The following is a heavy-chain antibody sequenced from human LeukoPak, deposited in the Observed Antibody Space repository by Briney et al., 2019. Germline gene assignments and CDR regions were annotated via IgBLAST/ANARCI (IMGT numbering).Heavy chain of an antibody. D-gene: IGHD3-22*01. Sequence: PGGSLRLSCAASGFTFSSYAMTWVRQAPGEGLEWVSAISGTHGTTYYADSVKGRFTISRDNSKNTLYLQMNSLRAEDTALHYCAKALYDSGAYSFDYWGQGTLVTVSS. V-gene: IGHV3-23*01. CDR2: ISGTHGTT. CDR3: AKALYDSGAYSFDY. J-gene: IGHJ4*02. CDR1: GFTFSSYA.